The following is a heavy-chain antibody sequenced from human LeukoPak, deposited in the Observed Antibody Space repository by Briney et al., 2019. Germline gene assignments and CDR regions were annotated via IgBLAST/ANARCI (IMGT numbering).Heavy chain of an antibody. Sequence: SETLSLTCTVSGGSISSYYWSWIRQPPGKGLEWIGYIYYSGTTNYNPSLKSRVTMPVDTSKNQFSLKLSSVTAADTAVYYCARRRSIAVAIDYWGQGTLVTVSS. J-gene: IGHJ4*02. CDR2: IYYSGTT. V-gene: IGHV4-59*08. CDR1: GGSISSYY. CDR3: ARRRSIAVAIDY. D-gene: IGHD6-13*01.